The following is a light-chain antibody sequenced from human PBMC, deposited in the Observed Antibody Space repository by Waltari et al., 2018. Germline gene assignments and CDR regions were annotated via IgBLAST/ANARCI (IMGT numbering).Light chain of an antibody. J-gene: IGKJ2*01. CDR3: QQYRTSTYT. CDR2: QAS. CDR1: QSISNW. V-gene: IGKV1-5*03. Sequence: DIQVTQSPSTLSASLGDRVTITCRASQSISNWLAWYQQKPGKAPKNLIPQASILESGVPSRFSGSGSGTDFTLTIGSLQPDDFAAYYCQQYRTSTYTFGQGTKLEIK.